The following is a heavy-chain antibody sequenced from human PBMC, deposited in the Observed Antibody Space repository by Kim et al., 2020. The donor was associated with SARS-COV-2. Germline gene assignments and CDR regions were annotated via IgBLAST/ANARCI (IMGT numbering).Heavy chain of an antibody. V-gene: IGHV4-59*01. Sequence: NPTLKTRVTKSVDTAKNQFSLKLSSVTAADTAVYYCARTTHYGSGSYFDYWGQGTLVTVSS. D-gene: IGHD3-10*01. CDR3: ARTTHYGSGSYFDY. J-gene: IGHJ4*02.